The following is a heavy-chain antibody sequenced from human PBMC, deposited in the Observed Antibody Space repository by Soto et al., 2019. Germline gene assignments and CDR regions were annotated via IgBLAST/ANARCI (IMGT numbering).Heavy chain of an antibody. CDR3: ARVRGSTIFGVVNPHFDY. CDR1: GGSISSYY. V-gene: IGHV4-59*01. J-gene: IGHJ4*02. D-gene: IGHD3-3*01. Sequence: SETLSLTCTVSGGSISSYYWSWIRQPPGKGLEWIGYIYYSGSTNYNPSLKSRVTISVDTSKNQFSLKLSSVTAADTAVYYCARVRGSTIFGVVNPHFDYWGQGTLVTVS. CDR2: IYYSGST.